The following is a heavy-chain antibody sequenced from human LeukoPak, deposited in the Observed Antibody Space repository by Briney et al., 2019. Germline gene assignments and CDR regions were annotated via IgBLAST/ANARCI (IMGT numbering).Heavy chain of an antibody. V-gene: IGHV3-23*01. CDR1: GFTFSAFW. J-gene: IGHJ4*02. D-gene: IGHD7-27*01. Sequence: GGSLRLSCVASGFTFSAFWMSWVRQAPGKGLEWVSGIIGSGGTTYYADSVKGRFTISRDNSKNTLYLQMNSLRAEDTALYYCAKDINWASFESWGQGTLVTVSS. CDR3: AKDINWASFES. CDR2: IIGSGGTT.